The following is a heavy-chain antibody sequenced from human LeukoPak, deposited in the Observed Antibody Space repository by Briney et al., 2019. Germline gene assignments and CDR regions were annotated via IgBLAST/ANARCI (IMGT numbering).Heavy chain of an antibody. CDR2: IRGGGGSA. Sequence: PGGFLRLSCEASGFTFSAYAMMWVRQAPGKGPEWVSAIRGGGGSAFYADSVKGRFTISRDNSKYTLFLQMNSLRAEDTAVYYCARDPNGDYIGAFDMWGPGTMVTVSS. V-gene: IGHV3-23*01. J-gene: IGHJ3*02. D-gene: IGHD4-17*01. CDR3: ARDPNGDYIGAFDM. CDR1: GFTFSAYA.